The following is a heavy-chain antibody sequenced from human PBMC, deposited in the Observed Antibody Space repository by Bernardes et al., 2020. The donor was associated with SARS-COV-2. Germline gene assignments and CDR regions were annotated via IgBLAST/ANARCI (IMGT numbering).Heavy chain of an antibody. D-gene: IGHD3-22*01. CDR1: GFTFRGHW. J-gene: IGHJ4*02. CDR3: ARGSEHYYDIRNIPDY. CDR2: INSDGRRT. Sequence: GSLRLSCVGSGFTFRGHWMHWVRQVPGKGLVWVSRINSDGRRTNYADSVKGRFTISRDNAENTVYLQMNSLTAVDTALYYCARGSEHYYDIRNIPDYWGQGTLVTVSS. V-gene: IGHV3-74*01.